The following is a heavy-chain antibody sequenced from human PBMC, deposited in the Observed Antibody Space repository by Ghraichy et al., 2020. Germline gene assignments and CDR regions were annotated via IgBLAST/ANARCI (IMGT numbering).Heavy chain of an antibody. CDR2: IWYDGSNE. Sequence: GGSLRLSCAASGFTFSSHAMFWVRQAPGRGLEWVASIWYDGSNEDYSDSVKGRFSISRDNSKNTLYLQMNSLRAEDTAVYFCAKERLLDPPLRTSYFWGRGTLVTVSS. CDR3: AKERLLDPPLRTSYF. V-gene: IGHV3-30*02. CDR1: GFTFSSHA. J-gene: IGHJ4*02.